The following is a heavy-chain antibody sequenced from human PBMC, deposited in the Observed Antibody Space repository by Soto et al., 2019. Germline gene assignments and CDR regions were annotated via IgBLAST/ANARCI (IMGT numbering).Heavy chain of an antibody. CDR2: IYYSGST. D-gene: IGHD3-16*02. V-gene: IGHV4-39*01. Sequence: SETLSLTCTVSGGSISSSSYYWGWIRQPPGKGLEWIGSIYYSGSTYYNPSLKSRVTISVDTSKNQFSLKLSSVTAADTAVYYCARRDDYVWGSYREWGQGTLVTVSS. CDR1: GGSISSSSYY. J-gene: IGHJ4*02. CDR3: ARRDDYVWGSYRE.